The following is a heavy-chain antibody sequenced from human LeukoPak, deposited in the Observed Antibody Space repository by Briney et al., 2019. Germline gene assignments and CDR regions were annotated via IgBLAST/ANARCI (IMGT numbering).Heavy chain of an antibody. D-gene: IGHD3-22*01. V-gene: IGHV3-21*01. Sequence: GGSLRLSCAASGFTFSSYSMNWVRQAPGKGLEWVSSISSSSSYIYYADSVKGRFTISRDNAKNSLYLHMNSLRAEDTAVYYCARGGGMIVVGSNDAFDIWGQGTMVTVSS. CDR1: GFTFSSYS. CDR2: ISSSSSYI. CDR3: ARGGGMIVVGSNDAFDI. J-gene: IGHJ3*02.